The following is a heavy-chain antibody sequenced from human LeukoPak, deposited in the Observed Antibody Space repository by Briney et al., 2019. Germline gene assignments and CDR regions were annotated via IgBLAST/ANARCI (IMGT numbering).Heavy chain of an antibody. V-gene: IGHV4-59*01. CDR2: IYYSGST. CDR3: ARARRSWYHEDNDAFDI. J-gene: IGHJ3*02. CDR1: GGSISSYY. Sequence: PSETLSLTCIVSGGSISSYYWSWIRQPPGKGLEWIGYIYYSGSTNYNPSLKSRVTISVDTSKNQFSLKLSSVTAADTAVYYCARARRSWYHEDNDAFDIWGQGTMVTVSS. D-gene: IGHD6-13*01.